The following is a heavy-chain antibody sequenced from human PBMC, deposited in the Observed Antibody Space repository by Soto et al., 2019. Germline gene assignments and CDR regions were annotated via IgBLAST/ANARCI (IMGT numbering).Heavy chain of an antibody. D-gene: IGHD3-10*01. CDR1: GFSLSTSGVG. CDR3: AHSSPSTILWFGELLSSPFDY. J-gene: IGHJ4*02. CDR2: IYWNDDK. V-gene: IGHV2-5*01. Sequence: ESGPTLVNPTQTLTLTCTFSGFSLSTSGVGVGWIRQPPGKALEWLALIYWNDDKRYSPSLKSRLTITKDTSKNQVVLTMTNMDPVDTATYYCAHSSPSTILWFGELLSSPFDYWGQGTLVTVSS.